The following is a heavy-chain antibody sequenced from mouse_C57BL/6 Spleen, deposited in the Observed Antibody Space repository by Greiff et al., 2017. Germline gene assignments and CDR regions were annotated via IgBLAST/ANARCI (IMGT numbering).Heavy chain of an antibody. CDR1: GYAFSSSW. Sequence: QVQLQQSGPELVKPGASVKISCKASGYAFSSSWMNWVKQRPGKGLEWIGRIYPGDGDTNYNGKFKGKATLTADKSSSTAYMQLSSLISEDSAVYVCASWLLLGARDDWGQGTSVTVSS. D-gene: IGHD2-3*01. CDR3: ASWLLLGARDD. J-gene: IGHJ4*01. V-gene: IGHV1-82*01. CDR2: IYPGDGDT.